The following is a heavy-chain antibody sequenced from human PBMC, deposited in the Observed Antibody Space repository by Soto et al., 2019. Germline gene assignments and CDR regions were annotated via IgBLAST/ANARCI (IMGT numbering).Heavy chain of an antibody. V-gene: IGHV1-46*01. Sequence: QVQLVQSGAEVKKPGASVKVSCKASGYTFTFYYMHWVRQAPGQGLEWMGVINPYDGSTQNAQKFQGRVTMSRDTSTSTVSMEMYTLTSEDTAVYYCARVGYYGSGTYYGWGDFWGQGTLVTVSS. D-gene: IGHD3-10*01. CDR1: GYTFTFYY. CDR2: INPYDGST. J-gene: IGHJ4*02. CDR3: ARVGYYGSGTYYGWGDF.